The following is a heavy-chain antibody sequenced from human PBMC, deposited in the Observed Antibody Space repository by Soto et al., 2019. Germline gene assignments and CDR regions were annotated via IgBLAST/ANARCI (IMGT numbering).Heavy chain of an antibody. D-gene: IGHD6-19*01. Sequence: SETLSLSCTVSGGSISSGGYYWSWIRQHPGKGLEWIGYIYYSGSTYYNPSLKSRVTISVDTSKNQFSLKLSSVTAADTAVYYCASMSIAVAGFDYWGQATLVTVSS. V-gene: IGHV4-31*03. CDR3: ASMSIAVAGFDY. J-gene: IGHJ4*02. CDR1: GGSISSGGYY. CDR2: IYYSGST.